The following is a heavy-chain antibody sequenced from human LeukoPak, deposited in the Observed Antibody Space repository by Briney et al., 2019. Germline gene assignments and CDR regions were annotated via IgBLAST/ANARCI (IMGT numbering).Heavy chain of an antibody. CDR1: GGTFSSYA. V-gene: IGHV1-69*13. Sequence: SVKVSCKASGGTFSSYAITWVRQAPGQGLEWMGGIIPIFGTTSYAQNFQGRVTITADESTTTAYIELSSLRSEDTAVYYCARTRSGCSTTNCYPYDMDVWGQGTTVTVSS. CDR3: ARTRSGCSTTNCYPYDMDV. J-gene: IGHJ6*02. D-gene: IGHD2-2*01. CDR2: IIPIFGTT.